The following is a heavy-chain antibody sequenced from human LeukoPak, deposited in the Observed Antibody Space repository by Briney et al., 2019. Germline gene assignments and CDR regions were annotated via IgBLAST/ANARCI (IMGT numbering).Heavy chain of an antibody. CDR1: GFTFSNAW. J-gene: IGHJ3*02. Sequence: GGSLRLSCAASGFTFSNAWMSWVRQAPGKGLEWVGRIKSKTDGGTTDYAAPVKGRFTISRDDSKNTLYLQMNSLKTEDTAVYYCTTDHRETIFGVVIEPDAFDIWGQGTMVTVSS. CDR3: TTDHRETIFGVVIEPDAFDI. V-gene: IGHV3-15*01. D-gene: IGHD3-3*01. CDR2: IKSKTDGGTT.